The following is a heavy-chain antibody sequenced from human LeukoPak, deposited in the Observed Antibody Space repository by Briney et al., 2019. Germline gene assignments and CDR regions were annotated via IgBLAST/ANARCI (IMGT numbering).Heavy chain of an antibody. V-gene: IGHV3-23*01. Sequence: GGSLRLSCAASGFTFSSYAMSWVRQAPGKGLEWVSAISGSGGSTYYADSVKGRFTISRDNSKNTLYLQMDSLRDDDMAVYYCARDRYDYWSGPGYWGQGTLVTVSS. D-gene: IGHD3-3*01. CDR2: ISGSGGST. CDR3: ARDRYDYWSGPGY. J-gene: IGHJ1*01. CDR1: GFTFSSYA.